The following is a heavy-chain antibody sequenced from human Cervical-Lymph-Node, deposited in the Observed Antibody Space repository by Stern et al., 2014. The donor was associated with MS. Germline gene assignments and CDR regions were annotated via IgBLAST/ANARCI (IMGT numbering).Heavy chain of an antibody. CDR1: GGTFSSSD. V-gene: IGHV1-69*01. Sequence: VQLVHSGAEVQKPGSSVKVSCRASGGTFSSSDISCVRQAPGQGLEWMGGIIPIIGTANYAQKYQGRVTITADESTSTAYMELRSEDTAIYYCALGGFGHYFEYWGQGTLVTVSS. D-gene: IGHD3-10*01. J-gene: IGHJ4*02. CDR3: ALGGFGHYFEY. CDR2: IIPIIGTA.